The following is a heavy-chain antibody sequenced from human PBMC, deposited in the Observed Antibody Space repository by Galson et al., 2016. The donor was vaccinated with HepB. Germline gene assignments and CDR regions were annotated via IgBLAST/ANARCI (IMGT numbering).Heavy chain of an antibody. CDR1: GLTVSRNY. J-gene: IGHJ6*04. CDR3: ARDGGQSLPPDYGMDV. V-gene: IGHV3-53*01. D-gene: IGHD1-26*01. CDR2: IYSSGIT. Sequence: SLRLSCAASGLTVSRNYMSWVRQAPGQGLEWVSVIYSSGITYYADSMNGRLTVSRDNSKNMVYLQMNSLRPEDTAVYYCARDGGQSLPPDYGMDVWGKGTPVTVST.